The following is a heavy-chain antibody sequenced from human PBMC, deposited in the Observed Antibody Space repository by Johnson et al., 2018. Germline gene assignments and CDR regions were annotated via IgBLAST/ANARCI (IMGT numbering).Heavy chain of an antibody. J-gene: IGHJ6*03. CDR2: SSGSGGSQ. Sequence: VQLVESGGGLAQHGRSXRLSCAGSGFTFDDYALHWVRQATGKGLEWVSASSGSGGSQYYADSVKGRFTISRDNSKNTLYQQRNSLRAEDTAVYYGAKDPRGITGTGFYYYYDMDVWGKGTTVTVSS. V-gene: IGHV3-23*04. CDR3: AKDPRGITGTGFYYYYDMDV. CDR1: GFTFDDYA. D-gene: IGHD1-7*01.